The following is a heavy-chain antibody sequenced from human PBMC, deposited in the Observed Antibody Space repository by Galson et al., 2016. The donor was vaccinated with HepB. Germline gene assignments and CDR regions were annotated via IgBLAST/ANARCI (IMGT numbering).Heavy chain of an antibody. D-gene: IGHD1-1*01. V-gene: IGHV3-48*04. J-gene: IGHJ4*02. CDR3: ARSVEGHFDY. Sequence: SLRLSCAASGITFSSYSMNWVRQAPGKGLEWVSYISVYRTIYYADSVKGRFTISRDNAENSVSLQMNALRADDTAVYYCARSVEGHFDYWGQGILVTVSS. CDR2: ISVYRTI. CDR1: GITFSSYS.